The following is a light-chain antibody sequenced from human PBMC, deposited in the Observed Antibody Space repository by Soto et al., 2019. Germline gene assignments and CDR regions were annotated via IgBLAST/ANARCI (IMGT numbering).Light chain of an antibody. Sequence: TQSPTSLSASVGDRVTITCRASQGIRNFVAWYQQKPGQAPRLVIYDTSYRAPGIPDRFSGSGSGTDFTLTISSLEPEDFAVYYCQQRSKFPTFGEGTKVEIK. CDR3: QQRSKFPT. CDR1: QGIRNF. CDR2: DTS. J-gene: IGKJ4*01. V-gene: IGKV3-11*01.